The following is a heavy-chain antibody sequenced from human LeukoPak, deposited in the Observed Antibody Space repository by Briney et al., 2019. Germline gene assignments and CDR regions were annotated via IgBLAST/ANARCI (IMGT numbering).Heavy chain of an antibody. J-gene: IGHJ6*03. Sequence: GRSLRLSCAASGFTFSSYAMHWVRQAPGKGLEWVAVISYDGSNKYYADSVKGRFTISRDNSKNTLYLQMNSLRAEDTAVYYCARDGKHSYGYPRVNYYYYYMDVWGRGTTVTVSS. CDR2: ISYDGSNK. V-gene: IGHV3-30*01. CDR3: ARDGKHSYGYPRVNYYYYYMDV. CDR1: GFTFSSYA. D-gene: IGHD5-18*01.